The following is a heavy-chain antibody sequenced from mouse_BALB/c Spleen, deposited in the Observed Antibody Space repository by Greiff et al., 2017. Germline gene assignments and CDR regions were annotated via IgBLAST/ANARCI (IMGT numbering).Heavy chain of an antibody. V-gene: IGHV5-9-4*01. Sequence: EVMLVESGGGLVKPGGSLKLSCAASGFTFSSYAMSWVRQSPEKRLEWVAEISSGGSYTYYPDTVTGRFTISRDNAKNTLYLEMSSLRSEDTAMYYCARDATEYYFDYWGQGTTLTVSS. D-gene: IGHD1-1*01. CDR2: ISSGGSYT. CDR1: GFTFSSYA. CDR3: ARDATEYYFDY. J-gene: IGHJ2*01.